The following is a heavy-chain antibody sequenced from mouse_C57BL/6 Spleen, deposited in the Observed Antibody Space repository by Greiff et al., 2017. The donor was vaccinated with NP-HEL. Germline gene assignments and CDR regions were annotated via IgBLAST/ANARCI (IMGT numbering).Heavy chain of an antibody. V-gene: IGHV5-17*01. CDR1: GFTFSDYG. Sequence: DVKLVESGGGLVKPGGSLKLSCAASGFTFSDYGMHWVRQAPEKGLEWVAYISSGSSTIYYADTVKGRFTISRDNAKNTLFLQMTSLRSEDTAMYYCARWDVRAMDYWGQGTSVTVSS. CDR2: ISSGSSTI. J-gene: IGHJ4*01. D-gene: IGHD4-1*01. CDR3: ARWDVRAMDY.